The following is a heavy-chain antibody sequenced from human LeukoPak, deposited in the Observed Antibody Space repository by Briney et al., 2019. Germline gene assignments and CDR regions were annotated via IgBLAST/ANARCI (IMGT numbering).Heavy chain of an antibody. CDR1: GYSFTNYW. V-gene: IGHV5-51*01. Sequence: GESLKISCKGSGYSFTNYWIGWVRQMPGKGLEWMGIISPDGSDARYSPSFQGQVTISADKSITTAYLQWSSLKASDTAMYYCARLTSSWSFDYWGQGTLVTVSS. J-gene: IGHJ4*02. CDR2: ISPDGSDA. D-gene: IGHD6-13*01. CDR3: ARLTSSWSFDY.